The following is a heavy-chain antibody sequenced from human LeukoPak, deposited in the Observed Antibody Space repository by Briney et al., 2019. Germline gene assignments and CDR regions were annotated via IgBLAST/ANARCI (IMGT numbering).Heavy chain of an antibody. Sequence: APVKVSCKASGYTFTGYYMHWVRQAPGQGLEWMGWINPNSGGTTYAQKFQGRVTMTRDTSISTAYMELSRLRSDDTAVYYCARDSGTGTTSQWGQGTLVTVSS. D-gene: IGHD1-7*01. V-gene: IGHV1-2*02. J-gene: IGHJ4*02. CDR3: ARDSGTGTTSQ. CDR1: GYTFTGYY. CDR2: INPNSGGT.